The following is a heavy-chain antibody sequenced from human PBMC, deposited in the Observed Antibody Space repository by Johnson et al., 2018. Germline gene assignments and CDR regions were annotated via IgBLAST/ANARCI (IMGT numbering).Heavy chain of an antibody. Sequence: QVQLGQSGGGVVEPGRSLRLWCAASTFAFNTYGMHWVRQAPGKGLEWVAVIWYEGSNKDDAASVKGRFTISRYNSKNTLFLQMNGLRAEDTGMYYCASDLCTRLVREVLINPYYYYARDVGGQGTMVSVSS. J-gene: IGHJ6*02. V-gene: IGHV3-33*01. D-gene: IGHD3-10*01. CDR3: ASDLCTRLVREVLINPYYYYARDV. CDR2: IWYEGSNK. CDR1: TFAFNTYG.